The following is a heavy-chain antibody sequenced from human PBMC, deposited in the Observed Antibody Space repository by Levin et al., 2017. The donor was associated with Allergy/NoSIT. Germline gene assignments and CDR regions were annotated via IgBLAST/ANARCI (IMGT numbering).Heavy chain of an antibody. J-gene: IGHJ3*01. D-gene: IGHD6-19*01. V-gene: IGHV3-30-3*01. CDR3: ARDPGWRDDTFDL. CDR2: ISYDGSDK. CDR1: GFTLSSFA. Sequence: GESLKISCAASGFTLSSFAMHWVRQAPGKGLEWVAVISYDGSDKYYADSVKGRFTISRDNSKRMLFLQMNSLRADDTGVYYCARDPGWRDDTFDLWGHGTTVTVSS.